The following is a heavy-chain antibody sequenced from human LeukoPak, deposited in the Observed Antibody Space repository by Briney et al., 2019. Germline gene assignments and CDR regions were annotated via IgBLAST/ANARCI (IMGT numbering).Heavy chain of an antibody. Sequence: PSETLSLTCAVSGGSISSSNWWSWVRQPPGKGLEWIGEIYHSGSTNYNPSLKSRVTISVDKSKNQFSLKLSSVTAADTAVYYCARTDCSSTSCYWDYWGQGTLVTVSS. CDR1: GGSISSSNW. CDR3: ARTDCSSTSCYWDY. V-gene: IGHV4-4*02. J-gene: IGHJ4*02. CDR2: IYHSGST. D-gene: IGHD2-2*01.